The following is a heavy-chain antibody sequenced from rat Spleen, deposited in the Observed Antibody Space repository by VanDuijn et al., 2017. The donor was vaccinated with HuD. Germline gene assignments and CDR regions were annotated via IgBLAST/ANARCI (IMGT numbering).Heavy chain of an antibody. D-gene: IGHD1-1*01. CDR1: GFTFSDYY. J-gene: IGHJ1*01. V-gene: IGHV5-25*01. Sequence: EVQLVESDGGLVQPGRSLKLSCAASGFTFSDYYMAWVRQAPTKGLEWVASITNSGGSTYYRDSVKGRFTISRDNAKSTLYLQMDSLRSEDTATYYCASSVTPYWYFDFWGPGTMVTVSS. CDR3: ASSVTPYWYFDF. CDR2: ITNSGGST.